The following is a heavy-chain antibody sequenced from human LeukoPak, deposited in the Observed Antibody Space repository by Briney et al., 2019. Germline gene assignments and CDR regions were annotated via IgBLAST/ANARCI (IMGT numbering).Heavy chain of an antibody. CDR2: INSDGINT. V-gene: IGHV3-74*01. CDR1: GFTFSSYT. CDR3: ARDLGQYYDTSDNWFDP. Sequence: PGGSLRLSCAASGFTFSSYTMKWVRQAPGKGLEWVSRINSDGINTSYADSVKGRFTISRDNAKNTLNLQMNSLRAEDTAVYYCARDLGQYYDTSDNWFDPWGQGTLVTVSS. J-gene: IGHJ5*02. D-gene: IGHD3-22*01.